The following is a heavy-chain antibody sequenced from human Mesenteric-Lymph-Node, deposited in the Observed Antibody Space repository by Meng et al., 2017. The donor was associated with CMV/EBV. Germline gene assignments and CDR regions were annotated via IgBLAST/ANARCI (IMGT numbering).Heavy chain of an antibody. Sequence: GGSLRLSCAASGFTFSSYWMSWVRQAPGKGLEWVAVISYDGSNKYYADSVKGRFTISRDNSKNTLYLQMDSLRPEDTAMYYCATDIPSTWYLEGDYYYYGMDVWGQGTTVTVSS. V-gene: IGHV3-30-3*01. CDR1: GFTFSSYW. J-gene: IGHJ6*02. D-gene: IGHD2-15*01. CDR3: ATDIPSTWYLEGDYYYYGMDV. CDR2: ISYDGSNK.